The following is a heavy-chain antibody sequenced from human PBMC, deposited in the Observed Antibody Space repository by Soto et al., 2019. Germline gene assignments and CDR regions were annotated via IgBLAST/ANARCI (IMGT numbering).Heavy chain of an antibody. J-gene: IGHJ4*02. CDR2: IIPIFGTA. D-gene: IGHD1-26*01. V-gene: IGHV1-69*01. Sequence: QVQLVQSGAEVKKPGSSVKVSCKASGGTFSSYSINWVRQAPGQGLEWMGEIIPIFGTANYAQKFQGRVTITADEPMSTAYTELSSLSSEDTDVNYGARDGGRHSGGIDYWGQGTLVTVSS. CDR3: ARDGGRHSGGIDY. CDR1: GGTFSSYS.